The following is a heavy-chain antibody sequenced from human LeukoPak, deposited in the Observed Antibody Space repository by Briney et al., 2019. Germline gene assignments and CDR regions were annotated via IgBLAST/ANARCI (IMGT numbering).Heavy chain of an antibody. CDR2: IYYSGST. D-gene: IGHD2-15*01. CDR3: ARSRGAYGAYCSGGSCYPNGGHWFDP. CDR1: GGSINNYY. J-gene: IGHJ5*02. V-gene: IGHV4-39*01. Sequence: TSETLSLTCNVSGGSINNYYWGWIRQPPGKGLEWIGSIYYSGSTYYNPSLKSRVAISVDTSKNQFSLKLSSVTAADTAVYYCARSRGAYGAYCSGGSCYPNGGHWFDPWGQGTLITVSS.